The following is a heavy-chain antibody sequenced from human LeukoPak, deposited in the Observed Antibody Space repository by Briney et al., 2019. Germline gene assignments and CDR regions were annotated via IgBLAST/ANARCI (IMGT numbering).Heavy chain of an antibody. V-gene: IGHV1-8*03. CDR2: MNPNSGNT. CDR3: ARGRVAYYYDSSGYADY. J-gene: IGHJ4*02. CDR1: GGTFSSYA. D-gene: IGHD3-22*01. Sequence: GASVKVSCKASGGTFSSYAINWVRQATGQGLEWMGWMNPNSGNTGYAQKFQGRVTITRNTSISTAYMELSSLRSEDTAVYYCARGRVAYYYDSSGYADYWGQGTLVTVSS.